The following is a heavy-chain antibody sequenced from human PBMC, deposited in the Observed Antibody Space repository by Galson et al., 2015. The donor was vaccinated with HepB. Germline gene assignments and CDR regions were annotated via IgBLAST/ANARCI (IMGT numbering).Heavy chain of an antibody. CDR1: GYTFTSYG. Sequence: SVKVSCKASGYTFTSYGISWVGQAPGQGLEWIGWISAYNGNTNYAQKLQGRVTMTTDTSTSTAYMELRSLRSDDTAVYYCERGLEMFRPKVGATLFDYWGQGTLVTVSS. J-gene: IGHJ4*02. D-gene: IGHD1-26*01. CDR3: ERGLEMFRPKVGATLFDY. V-gene: IGHV1-18*04. CDR2: ISAYNGNT.